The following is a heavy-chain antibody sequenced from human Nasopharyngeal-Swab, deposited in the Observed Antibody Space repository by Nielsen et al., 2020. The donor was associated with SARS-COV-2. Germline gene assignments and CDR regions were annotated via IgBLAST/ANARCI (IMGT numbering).Heavy chain of an antibody. D-gene: IGHD3-3*01. V-gene: IGHV4-39*01. J-gene: IGHJ3*02. Sequence: SETLSLTCTVSGGSISSSSYYWGWIRQPPGKGLEWIGSIYYSGSTYYNPSLKSRVTISVDTSKNQFSLKLSPVTAADTAVYYCVRGPPYDFWSGYPHDAFDIWGQGTMVTVSS. CDR2: IYYSGST. CDR1: GGSISSSSYY. CDR3: VRGPPYDFWSGYPHDAFDI.